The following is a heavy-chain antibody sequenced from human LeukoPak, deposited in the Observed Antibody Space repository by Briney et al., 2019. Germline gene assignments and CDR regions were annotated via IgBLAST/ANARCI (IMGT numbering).Heavy chain of an antibody. V-gene: IGHV4-30-4*01. Sequence: SQTLSLTCTVSGGSISSGDYYWSWIRQPPGKGLEWIGYIYYSGSTYYNPSLKSRVTISVDTSKNQFSLKLSSVTAADTAVYYCARARDIVVVPAATVPAEFDCWGQGTLVTVSS. CDR1: GGSISSGDYY. CDR2: IYYSGST. CDR3: ARARDIVVVPAATVPAEFDC. D-gene: IGHD2-2*01. J-gene: IGHJ4*02.